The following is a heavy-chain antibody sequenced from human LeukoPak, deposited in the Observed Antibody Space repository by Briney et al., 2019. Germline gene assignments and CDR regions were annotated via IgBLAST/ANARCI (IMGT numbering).Heavy chain of an antibody. CDR1: GGTFSSYA. CDR2: FDPEDGET. D-gene: IGHD3-16*01. Sequence: ASVKVSCKASGGTFSSYAISWVRQAPGQGLEWMGGFDPEDGETIYAQKFQGRVTMTEDTSTDTAYMELSSLRSEDTAVYYCATDMGGIFTYWGQGTLVTVSS. CDR3: ATDMGGIFTY. J-gene: IGHJ4*02. V-gene: IGHV1-24*01.